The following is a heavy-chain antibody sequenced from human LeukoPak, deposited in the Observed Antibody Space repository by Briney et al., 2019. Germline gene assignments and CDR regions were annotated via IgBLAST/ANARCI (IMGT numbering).Heavy chain of an antibody. J-gene: IGHJ4*02. CDR1: GGSFSGYY. D-gene: IGHD4-17*01. V-gene: IGHV4-34*01. Sequence: SETLSLTCAVYGGSFSGYYWSWIRQPPGKGLEWIGEINHSGSTNYNPSLKSRVTISVDTSKNQFSLKLSSVTAADTAVYYCARRRGDYVPYDFDYWGQGTLVTVSS. CDR3: ARRRGDYVPYDFDY. CDR2: INHSGST.